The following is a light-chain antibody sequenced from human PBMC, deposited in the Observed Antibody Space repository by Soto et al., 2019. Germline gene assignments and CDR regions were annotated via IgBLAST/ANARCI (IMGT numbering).Light chain of an antibody. J-gene: IGKJ5*01. CDR1: QAMNTY. V-gene: IGKV1-9*01. CDR2: GAS. Sequence: DIQLTQSPSFLSASVGDRVTISCRASQAMNTYIAWYQQRPGAAPKLLVYGASTLYTGVPSRFSGSESGAVFTLTISSRQPEDFATYYCQQLHSYPITFGQGTRLEI. CDR3: QQLHSYPIT.